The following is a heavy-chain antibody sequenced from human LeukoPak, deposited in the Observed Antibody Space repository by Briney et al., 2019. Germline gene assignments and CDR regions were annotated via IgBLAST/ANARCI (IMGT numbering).Heavy chain of an antibody. CDR2: ISSSSDYT. V-gene: IGHV3-21*01. CDR3: ARDPGSGYEEHFDY. Sequence: SGGSLRLSCAASGFTLSSYTMNWVRQAPGKGLEWVASISSSSDYTYYADSVKGRFTISRDNAKNSLYLQMNSLRAEDTAVYYCARDPGSGYEEHFDYWGQGTLVTVSS. CDR1: GFTLSSYT. D-gene: IGHD5-12*01. J-gene: IGHJ4*02.